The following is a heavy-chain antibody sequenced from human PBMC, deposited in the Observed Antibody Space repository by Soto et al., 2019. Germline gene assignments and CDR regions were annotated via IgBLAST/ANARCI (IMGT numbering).Heavy chain of an antibody. CDR1: GGSLSSYS. J-gene: IGHJ6*02. V-gene: IGHV4-59*01. D-gene: IGHD3-10*02. CDR3: ASAVGVNSMFTHSPYYGRDC. CDR2: IYYSGST. Sequence: SETLSLTCTASGGSLSSYSWSWIRQPPGRGLEWIGYIYYSGSTNYNPSLKSRVTISIDSSKHQFSLKLSSVTAADTAVYYCASAVGVNSMFTHSPYYGRDCWGQGTTVTVSS.